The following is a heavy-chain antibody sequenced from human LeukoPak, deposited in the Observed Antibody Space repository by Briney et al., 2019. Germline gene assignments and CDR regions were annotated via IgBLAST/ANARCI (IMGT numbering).Heavy chain of an antibody. CDR2: ISYDGSNK. CDR1: GFTFSSYA. J-gene: IGHJ6*02. V-gene: IGHV3-30-3*01. Sequence: PGGSLRLSCAASGFTFSSYAMHWVRQAPGKGLEWVAVISYDGSNKYYAGSVKGRFTISRDNSKNTLYLQMNSLRAEDTAVYYCARAIYYYRNGMDVWGQGTTVTVSS. CDR3: ARAIYYYRNGMDV.